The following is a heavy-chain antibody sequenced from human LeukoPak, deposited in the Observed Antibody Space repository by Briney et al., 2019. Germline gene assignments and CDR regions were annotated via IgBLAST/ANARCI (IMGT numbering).Heavy chain of an antibody. CDR2: ISSSSSTI. Sequence: PGGSLRLSCAASGSTFSSYEMNWVRQAPGKGLEWVSYISSSSSTIYYADSVKGRFTISRDNAKNSLYLQMNSLRAEDTAVYYCARAYFDSSGYHYFDYWGQGTLVTVSS. CDR3: ARAYFDSSGYHYFDY. V-gene: IGHV3-48*01. J-gene: IGHJ4*02. CDR1: GSTFSSYE. D-gene: IGHD3-22*01.